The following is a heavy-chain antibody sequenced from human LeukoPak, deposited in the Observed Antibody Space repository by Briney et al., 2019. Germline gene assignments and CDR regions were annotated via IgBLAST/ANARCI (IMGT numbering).Heavy chain of an antibody. D-gene: IGHD5-18*01. CDR3: AKDRYSYGCADY. Sequence: PGGSLRLSCAASGFTLSSYNMNWVRQAPGKGLEWVSTISAAGGRTYYADSVKGRFTISRDNSKNTLYLQMNNLRADDTAVYFCAKDRYSYGCADYWGQGTLVTVSS. J-gene: IGHJ4*02. CDR2: ISAAGGRT. CDR1: GFTLSSYN. V-gene: IGHV3-23*01.